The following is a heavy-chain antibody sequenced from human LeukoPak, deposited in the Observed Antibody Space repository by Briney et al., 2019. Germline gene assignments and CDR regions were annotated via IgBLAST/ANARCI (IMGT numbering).Heavy chain of an antibody. V-gene: IGHV3-74*01. D-gene: IGHD3-10*01. Sequence: GGSLRLSCAASGFTFSNYWMHWVRQAPGKGLVWVSRINSDGINTSYADSVKGRFTISRDNAKNTLNLQMNSLRAEDTAVYYCARGGYGLLWFGELSGDYWGQGTLVTVSS. J-gene: IGHJ4*02. CDR1: GFTFSNYW. CDR2: INSDGINT. CDR3: ARGGYGLLWFGELSGDY.